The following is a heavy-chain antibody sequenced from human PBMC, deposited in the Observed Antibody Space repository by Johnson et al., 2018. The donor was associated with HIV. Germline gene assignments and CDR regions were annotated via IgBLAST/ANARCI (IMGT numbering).Heavy chain of an antibody. J-gene: IGHJ3*02. Sequence: VQLVESGGGVVQPGRSLRLSCAASGFTFDDYGMSWVRQVPGKGLEWVSGINWNGGRTGYADSVKGRFSISRDNCKNSQYLQMNSLRVDDTAWYYCARASHSADAFDIWGQGKMVTVSS. V-gene: IGHV3-20*04. CDR1: GFTFDDYG. CDR3: ARASHSADAFDI. CDR2: INWNGGRT.